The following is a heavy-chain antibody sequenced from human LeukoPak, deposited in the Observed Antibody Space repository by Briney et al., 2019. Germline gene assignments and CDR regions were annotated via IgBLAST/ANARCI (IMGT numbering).Heavy chain of an antibody. CDR2: IKEDGSRN. D-gene: IGHD6-19*01. J-gene: IGHJ4*02. CDR3: ARQLSGWYDADPY. V-gene: IGHV3-7*03. Sequence: GGSLRLSCAASGFTFSSYWMHWVRQAPGKGLVWVANIKEDGSRNHYVDSVKGRFTISRDNAKNSLYLQMSSLRAEDTAVYYCARQLSGWYDADPYWGQGTLVTVSS. CDR1: GFTFSSYW.